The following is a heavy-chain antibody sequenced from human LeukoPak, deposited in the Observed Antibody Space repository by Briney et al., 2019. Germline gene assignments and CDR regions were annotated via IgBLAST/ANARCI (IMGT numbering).Heavy chain of an antibody. J-gene: IGHJ4*02. V-gene: IGHV3-30*02. D-gene: IGHD1-1*01. CDR2: IRYDGSNK. Sequence: GGSLRLSCAASGFTFSSYAMSWVRQAPGKGLEWVAFIRYDGSNKYYADSVKGRFTISRDNSKNTLYLQMNSLRAEDTAVYYCAKEPKPYNWNDVYFDYWGQGTLVTVSS. CDR1: GFTFSSYA. CDR3: AKEPKPYNWNDVYFDY.